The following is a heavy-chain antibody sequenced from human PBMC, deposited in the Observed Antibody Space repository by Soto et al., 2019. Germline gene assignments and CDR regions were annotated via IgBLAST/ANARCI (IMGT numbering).Heavy chain of an antibody. CDR2: ISSNGGST. V-gene: IGHV3-64*01. CDR3: AGDALDI. CDR1: GFTFSKYG. Sequence: QPGGPLRLPFPASGFTFSKYGIHWVRQAPGKGLEYVSAISSNGGSTYYAKSVKGRFTISRDNAKNTVFLQMGSLRAEDMGVYYCAGDALDIWGQGTMVTVSS. J-gene: IGHJ3*02.